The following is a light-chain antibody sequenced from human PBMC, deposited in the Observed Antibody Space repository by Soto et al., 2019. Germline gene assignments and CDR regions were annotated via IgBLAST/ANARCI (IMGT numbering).Light chain of an antibody. CDR1: SSNIGSNT. CDR3: AAWDDSLDGGV. CDR2: SNN. J-gene: IGLJ1*01. Sequence: QSVLTQPPSASGTPGQRVTISCSGSSSNIGSNTVNWYQQLPGTAPKLLIYSNNQRPSGVRDRFSGSKSGTSASLAISGLQSEDEADYYCAAWDDSLDGGVFGTGTKLTVL. V-gene: IGLV1-44*01.